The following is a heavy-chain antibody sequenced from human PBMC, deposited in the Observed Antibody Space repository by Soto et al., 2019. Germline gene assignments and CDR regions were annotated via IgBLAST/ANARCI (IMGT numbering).Heavy chain of an antibody. CDR2: IDGGGYT. CDR1: GFIVSRNY. J-gene: IGHJ5*02. V-gene: IGHV3-53*02. D-gene: IGHD3-22*01. Sequence: EVQLVETGGGLIQPGGSLRLSCAASGFIVSRNYMYWVRQAPGKGLEWVSVIDGGGYTYYADSVKGRFTIFRDNSKNTLHLQMNSLRAEDSAVYYCARGGGSAYVTPPISNWFDPWGQGTLVTVSS. CDR3: ARGGGSAYVTPPISNWFDP.